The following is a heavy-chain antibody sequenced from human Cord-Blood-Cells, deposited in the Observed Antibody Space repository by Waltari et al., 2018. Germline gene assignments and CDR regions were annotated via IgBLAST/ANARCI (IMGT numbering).Heavy chain of an antibody. Sequence: EVPLLESGGGLVQPGGSLRLSGAASGFTFRRYARRCVRQAPGKGPEWVSAISEIGGSTYYADSVKGRFTISRDNSKNTLYLQMNSLRAEDTAVYYCAKDRGYSGYDYVDYWGQGTLVTVSS. D-gene: IGHD5-12*01. CDR1: GFTFRRYA. CDR3: AKDRGYSGYDYVDY. J-gene: IGHJ4*02. CDR2: ISEIGGST. V-gene: IGHV3-23*01.